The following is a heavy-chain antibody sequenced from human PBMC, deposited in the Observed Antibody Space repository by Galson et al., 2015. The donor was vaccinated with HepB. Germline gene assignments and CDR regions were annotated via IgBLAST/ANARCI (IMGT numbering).Heavy chain of an antibody. J-gene: IGHJ6*02. CDR2: IKQDGSEK. D-gene: IGHD6-13*01. V-gene: IGHV3-7*03. Sequence: SLRLSCAASGFTFSSYWMSWVRQAPGKGLEWVANIKQDGSEKCYVDSVKGRFTISRDNAKNSLYLQMNSLRAEDTAVYYCAGDSSSWYYYYGMDVWGQGTTVTVSS. CDR1: GFTFSSYW. CDR3: AGDSSSWYYYYGMDV.